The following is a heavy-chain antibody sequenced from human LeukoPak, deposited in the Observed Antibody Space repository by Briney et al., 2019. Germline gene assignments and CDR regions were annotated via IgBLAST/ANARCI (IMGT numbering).Heavy chain of an antibody. CDR1: GYTFNNYA. CDR3: AKEPREYCSSTSCPNWFDS. CDR2: ISASGGTT. J-gene: IGHJ5*01. V-gene: IGHV3-23*01. Sequence: GGSLRLSCAASGYTFNNYAMSWVRQAPGKGLEWVSAISASGGTTYYADSVKGRFTISRDNSENTLFLQMNSLRAEDTAVYYCAKEPREYCSSTSCPNWFDSWGQGTLVTVSS. D-gene: IGHD2-2*01.